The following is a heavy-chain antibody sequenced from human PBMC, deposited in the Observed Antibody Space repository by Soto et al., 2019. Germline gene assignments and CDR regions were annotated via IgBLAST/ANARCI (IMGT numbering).Heavy chain of an antibody. CDR3: AKETYSGPLDY. CDR1: GFTFSTYG. Sequence: QVQLVESGGGVVQPGGSLRLSCSAAGFTFSTYGMHWFRHAPGKGLEGVAVISYDGSNKYYADSVKGRFTISRDNSKNTLYLQMNSLRAEDTAVYYCAKETYSGPLDYWGQGTLVTLSS. CDR2: ISYDGSNK. V-gene: IGHV3-30*18. D-gene: IGHD2-15*01. J-gene: IGHJ4*02.